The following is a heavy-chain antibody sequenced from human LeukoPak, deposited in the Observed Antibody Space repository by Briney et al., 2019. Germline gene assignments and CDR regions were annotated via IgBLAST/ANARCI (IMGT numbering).Heavy chain of an antibody. Sequence: PGGSLRLSCAASGFTVSSNYMSWVRQAPGKGLEWVSLIYGSGTTYYADSVKGRFTISRDNSKNTLYLQMNSLRAEDTAVYYCASNRFGCSIDYWGQGTLVTVSS. CDR3: ASNRFGCSIDY. J-gene: IGHJ4*02. D-gene: IGHD3-16*02. CDR2: IYGSGTT. CDR1: GFTVSSNY. V-gene: IGHV3-66*02.